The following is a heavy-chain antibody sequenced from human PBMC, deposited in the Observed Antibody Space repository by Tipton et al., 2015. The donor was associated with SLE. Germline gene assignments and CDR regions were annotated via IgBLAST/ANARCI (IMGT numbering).Heavy chain of an antibody. Sequence: QLVQSGGGLIQPGGSLRLSCAVSGGFFVSSNYMSWVRQAPGKGLEWISVLFSDGRTFYADSVKGRFTISRDNSKNTLILQMDSLRVDDTAVYYCASLYRGWGQGTLVTVSS. J-gene: IGHJ4*02. V-gene: IGHV3-53*01. CDR3: ASLYRG. CDR2: LFSDGRT. D-gene: IGHD5-12*01. CDR1: GGFFVSSNY.